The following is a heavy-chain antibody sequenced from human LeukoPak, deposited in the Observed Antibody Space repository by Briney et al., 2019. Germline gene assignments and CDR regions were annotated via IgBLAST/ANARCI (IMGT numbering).Heavy chain of an antibody. J-gene: IGHJ6*03. D-gene: IGHD3-10*01. CDR3: ARTMVRGVLNYYYYYYMDV. CDR1: GFPFSSYA. V-gene: IGHV3-30*04. CDR2: ISYDGSNK. Sequence: GGSLRLSCAASGFPFSSYAMHWVRQAPGKGLEWVAFISYDGSNKYYTDSVKGRFTISRDNSKNTLYLQMNSLRAEDTAGYYCARTMVRGVLNYYYYYYMDVWGKGTTVTVSS.